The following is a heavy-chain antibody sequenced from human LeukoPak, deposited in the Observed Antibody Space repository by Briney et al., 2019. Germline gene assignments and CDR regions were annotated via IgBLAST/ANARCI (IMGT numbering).Heavy chain of an antibody. CDR1: GFTFSSYG. CDR2: IRYDGSNK. J-gene: IGHJ4*02. V-gene: IGHV3-30*02. Sequence: GGSLRLSCAASGFTFSSYGMHWVRQAPGKGLEWVAFIRYDGSNKYYADSVKGRFTISRDNSKNTLYLQMNSLRAEDTAVYYCAKAQGIFKPFDYWGQGTLVTVSS. D-gene: IGHD6-13*01. CDR3: AKAQGIFKPFDY.